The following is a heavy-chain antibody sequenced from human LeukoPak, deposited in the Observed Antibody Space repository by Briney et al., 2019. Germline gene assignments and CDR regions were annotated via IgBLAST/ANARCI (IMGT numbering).Heavy chain of an antibody. V-gene: IGHV3-9*01. CDR2: ISWNSGSI. J-gene: IGHJ3*02. D-gene: IGHD4-17*01. CDR3: AKDSYGDWRPDHNDAFDI. Sequence: GGSLRLSCAASGFTFDDYAMHWVRQAPGKGLEWVSGISWNSGSIGYADSVKGRFTISRDNAKNSLYLQMNSLRAEDTASYYCAKDSYGDWRPDHNDAFDIWGQGTMVTVSS. CDR1: GFTFDDYA.